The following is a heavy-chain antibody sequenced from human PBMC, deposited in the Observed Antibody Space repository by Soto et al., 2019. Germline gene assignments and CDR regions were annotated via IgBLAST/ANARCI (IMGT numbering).Heavy chain of an antibody. CDR2: IIPIFGTA. CDR3: ASFHGDYGYYYYGMDV. V-gene: IGHV1-69*01. J-gene: IGHJ6*02. Sequence: QVQLVQSGAEVKKPGSSVKVSCKASGGTFSSYAISWVRQAPGQGLEWMGGIIPIFGTANYAQKFQGRVTITADESTSTAYMELSSLRAEDTAVYYCASFHGDYGYYYYGMDVWGQGTTVTVSS. CDR1: GGTFSSYA. D-gene: IGHD4-17*01.